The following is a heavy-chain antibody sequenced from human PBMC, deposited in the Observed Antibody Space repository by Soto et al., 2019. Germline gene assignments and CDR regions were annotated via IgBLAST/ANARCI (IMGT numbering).Heavy chain of an antibody. CDR3: AKGLPMTTYFDH. D-gene: IGHD4-17*01. Sequence: PGGSLRLSCATSGFTFTTYTITWVRQAPGKGLEWVSAMSGSGDRTYYADSVKGRFTISRDSSKNTVFLQMNSLRAEDTALYYCAKGLPMTTYFDHWGQGTLVTVSS. V-gene: IGHV3-23*01. CDR1: GFTFTTYT. CDR2: MSGSGDRT. J-gene: IGHJ4*02.